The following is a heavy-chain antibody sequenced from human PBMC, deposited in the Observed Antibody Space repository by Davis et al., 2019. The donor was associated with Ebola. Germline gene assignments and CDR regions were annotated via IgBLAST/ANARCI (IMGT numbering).Heavy chain of an antibody. Sequence: GGSLRLSCAASGFTFSSYWMSWVRQAPGKGLEWVANIKQDGSEKYYVDSVKGRFTISRDNAKNSLYLQMNSLRAEDTAVYYCARGGSAAAAYYYGMDVWGQGTTVTVSS. D-gene: IGHD6-13*01. CDR1: GFTFSSYW. CDR3: ARGGSAAAAYYYGMDV. J-gene: IGHJ6*02. V-gene: IGHV3-7*03. CDR2: IKQDGSEK.